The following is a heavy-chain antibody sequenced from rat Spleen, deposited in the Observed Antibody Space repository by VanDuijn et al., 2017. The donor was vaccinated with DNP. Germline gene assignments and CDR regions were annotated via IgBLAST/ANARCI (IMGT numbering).Heavy chain of an antibody. CDR1: GLSLTSNS. Sequence: QVQLKESGPGLVQPSQTLSLTCTVSGLSLTSNSVSWIRQPPGKGLEWMGIIWSNGGTDYNSAIKSRLSISRDTSKSQVFLNMNSLQTEDTATYYCARYSTDYVMDAWGQGASVTVSS. CDR3: ARYSTDYVMDA. CDR2: IWSNGGT. J-gene: IGHJ4*01. V-gene: IGHV2-47*01. D-gene: IGHD1-2*01.